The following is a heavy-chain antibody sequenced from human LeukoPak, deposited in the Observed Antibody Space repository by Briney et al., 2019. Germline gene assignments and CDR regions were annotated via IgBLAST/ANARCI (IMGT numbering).Heavy chain of an antibody. CDR3: ARASTHAWIFDY. V-gene: IGHV3-48*03. J-gene: IGHJ4*02. CDR1: GFTISSYE. CDR2: ISSSGSTR. Sequence: AGSLTLTCAVSGFTISSYEMKWVRQAPGKGLEWISYISSSGSTRYYADSVKGRFTISRDNAKNSLYLQMNSLRAEDTAVYYCARASTHAWIFDYWGQGTLVTVSS. D-gene: IGHD2/OR15-2a*01.